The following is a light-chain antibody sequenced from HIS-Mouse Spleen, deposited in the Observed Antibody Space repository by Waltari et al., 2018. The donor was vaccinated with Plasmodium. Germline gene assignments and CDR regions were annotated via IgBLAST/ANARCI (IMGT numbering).Light chain of an antibody. V-gene: IGLV3-10*01. CDR3: YSTDSSGNHRV. CDR2: EDS. CDR1: ALPQQD. J-gene: IGLJ3*02. Sequence: SYELTQPPSVSVSPGPTARITCSGDALPQQDAYWYQQKSGQAPGLVIYEDSKRPSGIPERFSGSSSGTMATLTISGAQVEDEADYYCYSTDSSGNHRVFGGGTKLTVL.